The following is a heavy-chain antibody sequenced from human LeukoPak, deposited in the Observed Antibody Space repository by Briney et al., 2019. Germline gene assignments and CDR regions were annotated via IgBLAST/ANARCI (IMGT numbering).Heavy chain of an antibody. D-gene: IGHD3-9*01. J-gene: IGHJ4*02. Sequence: ASVKVSCKVSGDTLTELSTHWVRQAPGKGLEWMGGFDPEHGEMIYAQKLQGRVTMTEDRSTDTAYMELSSLRSEDPAVYYCATGGPWDLLKYWGQGTLVTVSS. CDR2: FDPEHGEM. CDR1: GDTLTELS. CDR3: ATGGPWDLLKY. V-gene: IGHV1-24*01.